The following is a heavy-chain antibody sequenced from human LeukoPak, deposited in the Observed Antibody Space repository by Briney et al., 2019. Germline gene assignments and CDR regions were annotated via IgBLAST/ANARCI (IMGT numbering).Heavy chain of an antibody. V-gene: IGHV3-11*04. D-gene: IGHD5-18*01. Sequence: PGGSLRLSCAVSGFTFSDYYMSWIRQAPGKGLEWVSYISSSGSTIYYAGSVKGRFTISRDNAKNSPYLQMNSLRAEDTAVYYCSMVTKGTFDYWGQGALVTVSS. CDR2: ISSSGSTI. CDR3: SMVTKGTFDY. CDR1: GFTFSDYY. J-gene: IGHJ4*02.